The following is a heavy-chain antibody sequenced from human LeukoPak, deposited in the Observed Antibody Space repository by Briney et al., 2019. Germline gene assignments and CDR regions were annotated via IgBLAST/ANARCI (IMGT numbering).Heavy chain of an antibody. CDR2: LNYSGTT. D-gene: IGHD3-10*01. CDR1: GGSISGSTSY. CDR3: SRYDSDTGDFDP. Sequence: PSETLSLTCTVSGGSISGSTSYWGWVRQSRGKGLEWIGLLNYSGTTYYNPSFKSRVSISIDRSRTQFSLKLSSVTAADTAFYYCSRYDSDTGDFDPWGQGTLVTISS. J-gene: IGHJ5*02. V-gene: IGHV4-39*07.